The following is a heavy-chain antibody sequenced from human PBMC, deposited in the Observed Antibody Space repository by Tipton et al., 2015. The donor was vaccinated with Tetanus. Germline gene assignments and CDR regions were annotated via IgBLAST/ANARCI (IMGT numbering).Heavy chain of an antibody. CDR2: IFYGGTT. V-gene: IGHV4-59*01. CDR1: GDSITSFY. J-gene: IGHJ4*02. D-gene: IGHD3-3*01. CDR3: ARANNDFPKKGPFDY. Sequence: TLSLTCTVSGDSITSFYWSWIRQPPGKGLEWIGYIFYGGTTNYNPSLKSRVTISLDTSKNQFSLQLSSVTAADTAVYYCARANNDFPKKGPFDYWGQGTLVTVSS.